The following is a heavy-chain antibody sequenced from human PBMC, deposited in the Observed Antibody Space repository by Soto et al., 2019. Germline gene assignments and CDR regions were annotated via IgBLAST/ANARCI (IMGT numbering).Heavy chain of an antibody. V-gene: IGHV1-18*01. CDR1: GYTFTSYG. D-gene: IGHD1-26*01. J-gene: IGHJ4*02. CDR3: GRGGGSFPYFDY. Sequence: ASVKVSCKASGYTFTSYGISWVRQAPGQGLEWMGWISAYNGNTNYAQKLQGRVTMTTDTSASTVYMELSSLRSEDTAVYYCGRGGGSFPYFDYWGQGTLVTVSS. CDR2: ISAYNGNT.